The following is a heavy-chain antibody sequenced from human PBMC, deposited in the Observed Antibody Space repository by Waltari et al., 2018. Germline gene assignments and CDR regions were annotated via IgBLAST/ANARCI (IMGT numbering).Heavy chain of an antibody. Sequence: QVQLQESGPGLVKPSETLSLTCSVSGGSFSNSYWGWIRQSATKGLEWIGRVNVDGTINSNPSIGSRVIMSVDPVKSQFFLQLNSLTAADTAVYYCARVGPNTQLADLWGQGMLVTVST. CDR1: GGSFSNSY. J-gene: IGHJ4*02. CDR2: VNVDGTI. V-gene: IGHV4-4*07. D-gene: IGHD6-13*01. CDR3: ARVGPNTQLADL.